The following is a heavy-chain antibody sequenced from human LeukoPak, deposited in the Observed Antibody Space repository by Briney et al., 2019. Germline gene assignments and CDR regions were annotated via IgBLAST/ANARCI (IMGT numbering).Heavy chain of an antibody. Sequence: SETLSLTCAVYGGSFSGYYWSWIRQPPGKGLEWIGEINHGGSTNYNPSLKSRVTISVDTSKNQFSLKLSSVTAADTAVYYCARGYYGPPYYWGQGTLVTVSS. J-gene: IGHJ4*02. CDR1: GGSFSGYY. V-gene: IGHV4-34*01. CDR2: INHGGST. D-gene: IGHD3-10*01. CDR3: ARGYYGPPYY.